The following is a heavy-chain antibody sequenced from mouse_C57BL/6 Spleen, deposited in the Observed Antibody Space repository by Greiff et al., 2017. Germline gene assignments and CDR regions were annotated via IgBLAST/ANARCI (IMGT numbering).Heavy chain of an antibody. CDR2: INPSNGGT. CDR3: AREGITTVPMAY. D-gene: IGHD1-1*01. V-gene: IGHV1-53*01. CDR1: GYTFTSYW. J-gene: IGHJ3*01. Sequence: QVQLKQPGTELVKPGASVKLSCKASGYTFTSYWMHWVKQRPGQGLEWIGNINPSNGGTNYNEQFKSKATLTVDKSSSTAYMQLSSLTSEDSAVYYCAREGITTVPMAYWGQGTLVTVSA.